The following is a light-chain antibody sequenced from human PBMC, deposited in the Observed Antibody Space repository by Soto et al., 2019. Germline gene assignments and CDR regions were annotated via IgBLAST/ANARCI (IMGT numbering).Light chain of an antibody. Sequence: EIVLTQSPGTLSLSPGERATLSCRSSQSVSSSYLAWYQQKPGQAPRLLIYGASSRATGIPDRFSGSGSGTEFTLTISSLQSEDFAVYYCLHYYYWPLTFGGGTKVDIK. CDR1: QSVSSSY. CDR3: LHYYYWPLT. J-gene: IGKJ4*01. V-gene: IGKV3-20*01. CDR2: GAS.